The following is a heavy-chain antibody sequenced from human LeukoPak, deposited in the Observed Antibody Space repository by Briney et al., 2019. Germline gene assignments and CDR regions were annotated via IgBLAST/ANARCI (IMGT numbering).Heavy chain of an antibody. D-gene: IGHD3-10*01. V-gene: IGHV3-48*03. J-gene: IGHJ4*02. CDR1: GFTFSSYE. CDR2: ISSSGSTI. Sequence: PGGSLRLSCAASGFTFSSYEMNWVRQAPGKGLEWVSYISSSGSTIYYADSVKGRFTISRDNAKNSLYLQMNSLSAEDTALYYCAKEQTSSGYFDYWGQGTLVTVSS. CDR3: AKEQTSSGYFDY.